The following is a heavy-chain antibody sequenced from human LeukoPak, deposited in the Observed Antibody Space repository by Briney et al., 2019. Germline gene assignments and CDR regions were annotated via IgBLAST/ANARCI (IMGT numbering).Heavy chain of an antibody. CDR1: GYTFSGHY. V-gene: IGHV1-2*02. D-gene: IGHD2-15*01. J-gene: IGHJ6*02. Sequence: ASVKVSCKASGYTFSGHYVHWLRQAPGQGLEWMAWINPNSSVTNFAQKFQGRVTITADESTSTAYMELSSLRSEDTAVYYCARDRDIVVVVAATGYSYAYSMDVWGQGTTVTVSS. CDR2: INPNSSVT. CDR3: ARDRDIVVVVAATGYSYAYSMDV.